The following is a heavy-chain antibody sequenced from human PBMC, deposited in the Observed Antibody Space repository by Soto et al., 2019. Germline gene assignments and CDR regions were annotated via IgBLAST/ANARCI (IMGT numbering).Heavy chain of an antibody. CDR3: AKEAYDFWSGYPINFDY. CDR1: GFTFSKYA. Sequence: EVQLLESGGALVQQGGSLRLSCAASGFTFSKYAMSWVRQAPGKGLEWVSGISGSGDRTHYADSVKGRFTISRDNTRNTLYLEMNSLRAEDTAVYYCAKEAYDFWSGYPINFDYWGQGTLVTVAS. V-gene: IGHV3-23*01. D-gene: IGHD3-3*01. CDR2: ISGSGDRT. J-gene: IGHJ4*02.